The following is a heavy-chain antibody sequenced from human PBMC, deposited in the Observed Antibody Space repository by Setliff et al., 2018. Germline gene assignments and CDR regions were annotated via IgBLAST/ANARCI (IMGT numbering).Heavy chain of an antibody. Sequence: PGGSLRLSCAASGFTFSNYWMHWVRQAPGKGLVWVSRIYTDGTITSYADSVKGRFTISRDNSKNTLYLQMNSLRAEDTAVYYCARGGSSVVVTAILDYWGQGTLVTVSS. V-gene: IGHV3-74*01. CDR3: ARGGSSVVVTAILDY. CDR2: IYTDGTIT. CDR1: GFTFSNYW. D-gene: IGHD2-21*02. J-gene: IGHJ4*02.